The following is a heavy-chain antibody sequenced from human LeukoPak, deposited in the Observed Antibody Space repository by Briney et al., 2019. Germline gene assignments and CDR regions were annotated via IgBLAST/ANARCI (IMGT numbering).Heavy chain of an antibody. D-gene: IGHD6-19*01. CDR2: IDNAGKT. CDR3: VRDDTSNGYYELGY. V-gene: IGHV3-53*01. Sequence: GGSLRLSCAASGFTVSINYMIWLHQPPGKGVECVSVIDNAGKTYYANSVKGRFTISRDISNNMGYLQMTSLRADDTAVYYCVRDDTSNGYYELGYWGQGTLVTVSS. J-gene: IGHJ4*02. CDR1: GFTVSINY.